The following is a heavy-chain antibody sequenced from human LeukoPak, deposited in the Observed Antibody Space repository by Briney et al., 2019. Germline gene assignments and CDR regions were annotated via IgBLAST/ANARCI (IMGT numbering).Heavy chain of an antibody. CDR2: INPNSGGT. D-gene: IGHD2-2*01. J-gene: IGHJ5*02. CDR3: ARCRVVPAAKNWFDP. V-gene: IGHV1-2*02. CDR1: GYTFTGYY. Sequence: ASVKVSCKASGYTFTGYYMHWVRQAPGQGLEWMGWINPNSGGTNYAQKFQGRVTMTRDTSISTAYIELSRLRSDDTAVYYCARCRVVPAAKNWFDPWGQGTLVTVSS.